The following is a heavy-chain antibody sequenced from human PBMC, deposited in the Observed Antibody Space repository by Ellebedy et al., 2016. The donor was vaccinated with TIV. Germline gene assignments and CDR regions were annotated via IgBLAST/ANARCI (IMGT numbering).Heavy chain of an antibody. Sequence: GESLKISCAVSGFTFSSYSMNWVRQAPGKGLEWVSYISSSGSHIHYADSVKGRFSITRYNVKNSLYLQMNSLRDDDTAVYYCARDENYGAEVIDYWGQGTLVTVSS. D-gene: IGHD4-17*01. V-gene: IGHV3-48*02. J-gene: IGHJ4*02. CDR1: GFTFSSYS. CDR2: ISSSGSHI. CDR3: ARDENYGAEVIDY.